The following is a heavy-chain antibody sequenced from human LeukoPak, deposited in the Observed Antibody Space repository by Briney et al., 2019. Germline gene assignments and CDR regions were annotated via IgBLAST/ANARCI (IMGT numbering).Heavy chain of an antibody. CDR3: ARDVWTGVAVSDY. CDR2: IKEDGSIQ. D-gene: IGHD6-19*01. CDR1: GFTFSSYW. Sequence: GGSLGLSCVASGFTFSSYWMTWVRQAPGKGLEWLANIKEDGSIQYYLDSVRGRFTISRDNAKTSVYLQLNSLRADDTAVYYCARDVWTGVAVSDYWGQGTLVTVSS. V-gene: IGHV3-7*01. J-gene: IGHJ4*02.